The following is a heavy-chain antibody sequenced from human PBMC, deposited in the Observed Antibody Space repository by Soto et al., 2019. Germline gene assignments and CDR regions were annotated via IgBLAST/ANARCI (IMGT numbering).Heavy chain of an antibody. Sequence: GGSLRLSCAASGFTFSSYSMNWVRQAPGKGLEWVSSISSSSSYIYYADSVKGRFTISRDNAKNALYLQMNSLRAEDTAVYYCARPDPWFGDPTFQHWGQGTLVTVSS. V-gene: IGHV3-21*01. CDR1: GFTFSSYS. D-gene: IGHD3-10*01. CDR3: ARPDPWFGDPTFQH. J-gene: IGHJ1*01. CDR2: ISSSSSYI.